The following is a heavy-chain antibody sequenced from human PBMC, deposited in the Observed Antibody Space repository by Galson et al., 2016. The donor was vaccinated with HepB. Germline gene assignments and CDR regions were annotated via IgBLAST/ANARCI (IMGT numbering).Heavy chain of an antibody. CDR3: ARTFNRCYDLNVFGMDG. Sequence: SLRLSCAASGFTFGDYAMIWLRQAPGKGLEWVAFIRSRPYGGTTGYATSVKGRFTISRDDSSSIAYLQMNSLKTEDTAVYYCARTFNRCYDLNVFGMDGWGQVTTVTVSS. CDR2: IRSRPYGGTT. J-gene: IGHJ6*02. D-gene: IGHD3/OR15-3a*01. V-gene: IGHV3-49*03. CDR1: GFTFGDYA.